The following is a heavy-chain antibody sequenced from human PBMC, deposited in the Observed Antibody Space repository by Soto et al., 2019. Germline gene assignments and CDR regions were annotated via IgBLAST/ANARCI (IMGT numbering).Heavy chain of an antibody. J-gene: IGHJ5*02. V-gene: IGHV3-23*01. Sequence: GGSLRLSCASSGLTFSSYAMIWVRQAPGKGLEWVSAISGSGGSTYYADSVKGRFTISRDNSKNTLYLQMNSLRAEDTAVYYCAKDPPDNYDFWSGYYGSSWGQGTLVTVSS. CDR1: GLTFSSYA. CDR2: ISGSGGST. D-gene: IGHD3-3*01. CDR3: AKDPPDNYDFWSGYYGSS.